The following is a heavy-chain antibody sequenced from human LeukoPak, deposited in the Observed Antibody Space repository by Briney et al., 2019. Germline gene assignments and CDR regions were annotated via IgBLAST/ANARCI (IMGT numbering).Heavy chain of an antibody. D-gene: IGHD1-26*01. J-gene: IGHJ4*02. Sequence: SQTLSLTCTVSGGSISSGGYYWSWIRQHPGKGLEWIGYIYYSGSTYYNPSLKSRVTISVDTSKNQFSLKLSSVTAADTAVYYCAMRIVGATYFDYWGQGTLVTVSS. CDR3: AMRIVGATYFDY. CDR1: GGSISSGGYY. CDR2: IYYSGST. V-gene: IGHV4-31*03.